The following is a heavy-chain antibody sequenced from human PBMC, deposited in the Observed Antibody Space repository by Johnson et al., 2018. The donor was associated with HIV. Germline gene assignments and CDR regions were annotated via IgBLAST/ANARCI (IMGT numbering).Heavy chain of an antibody. D-gene: IGHD3-16*01. CDR3: ATCSDQVLLGGDAFDI. CDR1: GFSFDDFA. CDR2: FYWSGGNT. Sequence: VQLVESGGSVVRPGGSLRLSCVASGFSFDDFAVSWVRHVPGRGLVWVSGFYWSGGNTGYADSVKGRFPLSRDNAKNSLFLQMNSLRVEDTAVYYCATCSDQVLLGGDAFDIWGQGTMVTVSS. V-gene: IGHV3-20*04. J-gene: IGHJ3*02.